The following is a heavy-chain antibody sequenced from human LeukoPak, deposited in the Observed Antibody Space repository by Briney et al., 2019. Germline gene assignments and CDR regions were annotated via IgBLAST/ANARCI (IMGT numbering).Heavy chain of an antibody. CDR1: GFTFSSYA. J-gene: IGHJ4*02. D-gene: IGHD3-10*01. V-gene: IGHV3-23*01. CDR3: AKGLYGSGSYYLYYFDY. Sequence: GGSLRLSCAASGFTFSSYAMSWVRQAPGKGLEWVSAISGSGGSTYYADSVKGRFTISRDNSKNTLYLQMNSLRAEDTAVHYCAKGLYGSGSYYLYYFDYWGQGTLVTVSS. CDR2: ISGSGGST.